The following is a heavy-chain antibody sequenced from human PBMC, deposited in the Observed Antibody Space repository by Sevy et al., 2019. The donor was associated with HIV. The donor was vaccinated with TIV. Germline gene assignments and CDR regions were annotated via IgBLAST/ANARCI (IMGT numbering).Heavy chain of an antibody. CDR1: GFTFGDYA. CDR3: TRGYYYDSSGYSDY. CDR2: IRSKDYGGAT. J-gene: IGHJ4*02. Sequence: GGSLRLSCTGSGFTFGDYAMSWFRQAPGMGLEWVGFIRSKDYGGATEYAAPGKGRFTISSDDSKSIADLQMNSLKTEDTAVYYCTRGYYYDSSGYSDYWGQGTLVTVSS. V-gene: IGHV3-49*03. D-gene: IGHD3-22*01.